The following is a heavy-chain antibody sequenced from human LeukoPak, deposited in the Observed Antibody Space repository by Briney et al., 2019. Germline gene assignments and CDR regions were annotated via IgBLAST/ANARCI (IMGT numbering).Heavy chain of an antibody. V-gene: IGHV3-30*04. CDR1: GFTFSSYA. J-gene: IGHJ6*02. CDR3: ARDPTV. Sequence: GGSLRLSCAASGFTFSSYAMHWVRQAPGKGLEWVAVISYDGSNKYYAGSVKGRFTISRDNSKNTLYLQMNSLRAEDTAVYYCARDPTVWGQGTTVIVSS. CDR2: ISYDGSNK.